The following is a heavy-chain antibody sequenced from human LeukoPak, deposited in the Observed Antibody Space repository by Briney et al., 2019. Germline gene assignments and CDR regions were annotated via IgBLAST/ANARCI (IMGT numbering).Heavy chain of an antibody. J-gene: IGHJ4*02. Sequence: SETLSFTCAVYGGSFSGYYWSWIRQPPGKGLEWIGEINHSGSTNYNPSLKSRVTISVDTSKNQFSLKLSSVTAADTAVYYCARRRATMVRGAPYYFDYWGQGTLVTVSS. D-gene: IGHD3-10*01. CDR1: GGSFSGYY. CDR2: INHSGST. CDR3: ARRRATMVRGAPYYFDY. V-gene: IGHV4-34*01.